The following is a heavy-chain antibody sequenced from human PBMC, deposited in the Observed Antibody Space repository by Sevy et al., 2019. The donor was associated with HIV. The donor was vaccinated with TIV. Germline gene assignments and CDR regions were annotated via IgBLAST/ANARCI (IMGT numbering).Heavy chain of an antibody. CDR3: ATLAGNCNTTHCSSHGYFDN. CDR1: GYTFTRYW. Sequence: GESLKISCHASGYTFTRYWIGWVRQLPGKGLEWMGIIYPGDSHTLYSPSFQGQVTISADKSITTAYLQWNSLTASDTAMFYCATLAGNCNTTHCSSHGYFDNWGQGTLVTVSS. D-gene: IGHD2-15*01. V-gene: IGHV5-51*01. CDR2: IYPGDSHT. J-gene: IGHJ4*02.